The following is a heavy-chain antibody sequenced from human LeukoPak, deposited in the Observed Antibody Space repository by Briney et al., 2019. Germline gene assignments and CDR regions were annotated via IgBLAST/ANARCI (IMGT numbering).Heavy chain of an antibody. CDR2: IGHTGSIT. J-gene: IGHJ2*01. CDR3: AKESGVYSGNTRYWYFDL. D-gene: IGHD4-23*01. CDR1: GFTFGSYS. Sequence: GGSLRLSCAGSGFTFGSYSMNWVRHAPGKGLEWVSYIGHTGSITDYADSVKGRFTISRDNAKNSLYLQMNTLRAEDTAVYYCAKESGVYSGNTRYWYFDLWGRGTLVTVSS. V-gene: IGHV3-48*04.